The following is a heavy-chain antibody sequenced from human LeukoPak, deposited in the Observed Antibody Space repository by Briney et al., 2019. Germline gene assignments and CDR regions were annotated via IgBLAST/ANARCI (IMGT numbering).Heavy chain of an antibody. V-gene: IGHV1-69*06. CDR1: GGTFSSYA. J-gene: IGHJ4*02. CDR2: IIPIFGTA. Sequence: ASVKVSCKASGGTFSSYAISWVRQAPGQGLEWMGGIIPIFGTANYAQKFRGRVTITADKSTRTAYMELSSLRSEDTAVYYCAKHLPLRGGDFDWGQGTLVTVSS. CDR3: AKHLPLRGGDFD. D-gene: IGHD2-21*02.